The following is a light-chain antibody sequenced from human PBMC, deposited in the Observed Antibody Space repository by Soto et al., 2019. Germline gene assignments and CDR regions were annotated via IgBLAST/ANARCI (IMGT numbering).Light chain of an antibody. J-gene: IGKJ4*01. V-gene: IGKV1-13*02. CDR1: QGISSA. CDR2: DAS. Sequence: AIQLTQSPCSLSASVEDRVTITCRASQGISSALAWYQQKPGKAPKLLIYDASSLESGVPSRFSGSGSGTDFTLTISSLQPEDFAPYYCQQFNSYPLTLGGGTKVEIK. CDR3: QQFNSYPLT.